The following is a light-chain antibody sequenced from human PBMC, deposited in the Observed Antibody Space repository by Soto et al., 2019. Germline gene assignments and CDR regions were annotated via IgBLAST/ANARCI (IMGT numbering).Light chain of an antibody. CDR3: LQHNSSPPT. Sequence: DIQMTQSLSSLSASVGDRVTITCRASLGIGNDLGWYQQKPGKAPKRLIYAASSLQSGVPSRFSGSGTGTEFTLTISSLQPEDFATYYCLQHNSSPPTFGQGTKVEIK. CDR2: AAS. V-gene: IGKV1-17*01. CDR1: LGIGND. J-gene: IGKJ1*01.